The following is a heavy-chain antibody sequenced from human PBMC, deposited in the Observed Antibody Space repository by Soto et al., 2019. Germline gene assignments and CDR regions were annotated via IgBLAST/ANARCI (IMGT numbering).Heavy chain of an antibody. CDR2: ISAYNGNT. CDR1: GYTFASYG. V-gene: IGHV1-18*01. J-gene: IGHJ4*02. Sequence: ASVKVSCKASGYTFASYGITWVRQAPGQGLEWMGWISAYNGNTNYAQKLQGRVTMTTDTSTSTAYMELRSLRSDDTAVYYCARDLEIRYYDFWTGSSAYWGQGTLVTVSS. D-gene: IGHD3-3*01. CDR3: ARDLEIRYYDFWTGSSAY.